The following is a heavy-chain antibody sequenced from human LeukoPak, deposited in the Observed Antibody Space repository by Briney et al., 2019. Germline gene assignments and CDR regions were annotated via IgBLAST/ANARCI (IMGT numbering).Heavy chain of an antibody. CDR2: LNPSDGST. CDR3: ARSYHYYDSSGYSMGDTFEI. J-gene: IGHJ3*02. Sequence: ASVKVSFKASGYTFTSYYMHWVRQTPGQGLEWMGILNPSDGSTSKAQKFQGRITMTRDMYTSTIYMELSRLRSDDTAVYYCARSYHYYDSSGYSMGDTFEIWGQGTMVTVSS. D-gene: IGHD3-22*01. V-gene: IGHV1-46*01. CDR1: GYTFTSYY.